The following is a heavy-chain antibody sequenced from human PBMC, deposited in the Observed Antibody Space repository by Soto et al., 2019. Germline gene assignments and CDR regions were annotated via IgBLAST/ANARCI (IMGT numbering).Heavy chain of an antibody. J-gene: IGHJ6*02. Sequence: SETQSLTSTFSGGSLSSSIYYLGWIRQPPGKGLEWIGNVYYGGSTYYNPSLKSRVTISVETSKSQFSLKLSSVTAADTAVYYCAGGDYYHSSGYYFYYYTMDVWGQGTTVTVSS. CDR3: AGGDYYHSSGYYFYYYTMDV. CDR2: VYYGGST. CDR1: GGSLSSSIYY. V-gene: IGHV4-39*01. D-gene: IGHD3-22*01.